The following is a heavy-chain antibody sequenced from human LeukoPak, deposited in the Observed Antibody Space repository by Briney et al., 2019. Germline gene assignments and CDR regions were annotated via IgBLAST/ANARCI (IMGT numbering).Heavy chain of an antibody. V-gene: IGHV1-18*01. CDR2: ISAYNGNT. D-gene: IGHD3-10*01. J-gene: IGHJ4*02. Sequence: ASVKVSCKASGYTFTSYGISWVRQAPGQGLEWMGWISAYNGNTNYAQKLQGRVTMTTDTSTSTAYMELRSLRSDDTAVYYCARVPHYYGSGGLDYWGQGTLVTVSS. CDR1: GYTFTSYG. CDR3: ARVPHYYGSGGLDY.